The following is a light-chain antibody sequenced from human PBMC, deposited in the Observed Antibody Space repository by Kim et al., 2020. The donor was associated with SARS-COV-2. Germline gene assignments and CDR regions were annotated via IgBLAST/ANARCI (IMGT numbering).Light chain of an antibody. CDR3: NCRDTYGIK. J-gene: IGLJ2*01. CDR1: SLRNYY. V-gene: IGLV3-19*01. Sequence: SSALTQDPAVSVALGQTVRITCQGDSLRNYYASWYQQKPGQAPVLVIFGKNNRPSGIPDRFSGSNSGNTASLTITGAQAEDEADYYCNCRDTYGIKFGGGTQLTVL. CDR2: GKN.